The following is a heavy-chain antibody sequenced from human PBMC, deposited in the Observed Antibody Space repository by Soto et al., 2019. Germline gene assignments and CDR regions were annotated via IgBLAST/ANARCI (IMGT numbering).Heavy chain of an antibody. D-gene: IGHD1-26*01. Sequence: GSLRLSCAASGFAISAFYMSWIRQATGKGKEWVSFIVSSSSYTNYADSVKGRFTSSRDNSKKTLYLQMNSLRAEDMSVYYCARGAEIVGDVDWFDPWGQGTLVTVSS. CDR2: IVSSSSYT. J-gene: IGHJ5*02. CDR1: GFAISAFY. CDR3: ARGAEIVGDVDWFDP. V-gene: IGHV3-11*06.